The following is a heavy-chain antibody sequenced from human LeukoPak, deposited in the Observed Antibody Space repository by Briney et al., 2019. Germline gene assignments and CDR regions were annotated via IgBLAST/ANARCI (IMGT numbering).Heavy chain of an antibody. CDR1: GFTFSSYS. D-gene: IGHD6-13*01. CDR2: ISSSGSSI. V-gene: IGHV3-48*01. Sequence: TGGSLRLSCAASGFTFSSYSMNWVRQAPGKGLEWVSFISSSGSSIYYADSVKGRFTISRDNAKNSLYLQMNSLRAEDTAVYYCARRIAAAAAPYYFDYWGQGTLVTVSS. J-gene: IGHJ4*02. CDR3: ARRIAAAAAPYYFDY.